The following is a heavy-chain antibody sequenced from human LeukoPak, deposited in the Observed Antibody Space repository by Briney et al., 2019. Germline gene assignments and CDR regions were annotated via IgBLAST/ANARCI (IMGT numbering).Heavy chain of an antibody. Sequence: GGSLRLSCAASGFTFSSYWMHWVRQAPGKGLVWVSRINSDGSSTSYADSVKGRFTISRDNAKNTLYLQMNSLRAEDTAVYYCARQARLDYYYYYMDVWGKGTTVTISS. CDR2: INSDGSST. V-gene: IGHV3-74*01. CDR3: ARQARLDYYYYYMDV. J-gene: IGHJ6*03. CDR1: GFTFSSYW.